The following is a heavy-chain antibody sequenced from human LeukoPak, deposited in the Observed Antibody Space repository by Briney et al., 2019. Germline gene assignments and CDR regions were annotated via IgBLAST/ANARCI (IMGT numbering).Heavy chain of an antibody. CDR1: GYTFTSYA. CDR2: INPNSGGT. CDR3: ARVVRQLVGKDAFDI. J-gene: IGHJ3*02. Sequence: GASVKVSCKASGYTFTSYAMNWVRQAPGQGLEWMGWINPNSGGTNYAQKYPGRVTMTRDTSISTAYMELSRLRSDDTAVYYCARVVRQLVGKDAFDIWGQGTMVTVSS. D-gene: IGHD6-6*01. V-gene: IGHV1-2*02.